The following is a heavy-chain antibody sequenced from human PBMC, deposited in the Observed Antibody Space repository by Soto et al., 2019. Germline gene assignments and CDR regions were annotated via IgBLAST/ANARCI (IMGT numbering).Heavy chain of an antibody. D-gene: IGHD2-15*01. CDR3: ARDGGSSGIDL. CDR1: GGSISSGGYY. V-gene: IGHV4-31*03. Sequence: QVQLQESGPGLVKPSQTLSLTCTVSGGSISSGGYYWSWVRQHPGKGLEWIGYIYYSGSTYYNPSLKRRVTLSVDSFKTQFSLKMRSVTAADTAVYYCARDGGSSGIDLWGQGTTVTVSS. CDR2: IYYSGST. J-gene: IGHJ6*02.